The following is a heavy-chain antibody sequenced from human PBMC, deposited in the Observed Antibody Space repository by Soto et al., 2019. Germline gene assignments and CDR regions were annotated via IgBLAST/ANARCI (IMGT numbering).Heavy chain of an antibody. D-gene: IGHD3-10*01. J-gene: IGHJ3*02. CDR2: INRDGSKK. CDR3: ARDVSPGSISLYLDAFDI. V-gene: IGHV3-7*05. Sequence: EVQLEESGGDLVQPGGSLRLSCAASGFTLNAYWMTWVRQAPWKGLEWVANINRDGSKKSYLDSVRGRFTISRDNVGNSLYLQMDSLRADDTALYYCARDVSPGSISLYLDAFDIWGQGTMVTVSS. CDR1: GFTLNAYW.